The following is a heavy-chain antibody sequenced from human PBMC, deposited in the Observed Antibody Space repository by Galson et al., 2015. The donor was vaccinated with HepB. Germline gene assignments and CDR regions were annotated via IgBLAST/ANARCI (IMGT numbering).Heavy chain of an antibody. J-gene: IGHJ4*02. CDR3: ASGSSRQTQRGPGARYFDY. D-gene: IGHD2-2*01. Sequence: SVTVSCKASGGTFGIYAISWVRQAPGQGLEWMGGIIPLFKMANYAQKFQDRINITADESTNTAYMELSSLRSEDTAVYYCASGSSRQTQRGPGARYFDYWGQESLVTVSS. CDR2: IIPLFKMA. V-gene: IGHV1-69*13. CDR1: GGTFGIYA.